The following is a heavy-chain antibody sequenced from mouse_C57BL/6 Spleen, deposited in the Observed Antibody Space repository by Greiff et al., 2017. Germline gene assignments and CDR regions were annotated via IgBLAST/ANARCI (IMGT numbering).Heavy chain of an antibody. V-gene: IGHV14-1*01. Sequence: VHVKQSGAELVRPGASVKLSCTASGFNIKDYYMDWVKQRPEQGLEWIGRIDPEDGDTEYAPKFQGKATLTADTSSNTAYLQLSRLTSEDTAVXYCTTDGFFDYWGQGTTLTVSS. D-gene: IGHD2-3*01. CDR1: GFNIKDYY. J-gene: IGHJ2*01. CDR2: IDPEDGDT. CDR3: TTDGFFDY.